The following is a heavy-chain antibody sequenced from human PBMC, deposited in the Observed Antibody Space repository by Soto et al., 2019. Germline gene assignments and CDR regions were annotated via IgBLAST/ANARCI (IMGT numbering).Heavy chain of an antibody. CDR3: ATLVGADPLDAFDI. Sequence: PGESLKSAGKGSGYSFTSYCIGWVLQMPGKGLEWMGIIYPGDSDTRYSPSFQGQVTISADKSISTAYLQWSSLKASDTAMYYCATLVGADPLDAFDIWGQGTMVTVSS. J-gene: IGHJ3*02. CDR2: IYPGDSDT. D-gene: IGHD1-26*01. CDR1: GYSFTSYC. V-gene: IGHV5-51*01.